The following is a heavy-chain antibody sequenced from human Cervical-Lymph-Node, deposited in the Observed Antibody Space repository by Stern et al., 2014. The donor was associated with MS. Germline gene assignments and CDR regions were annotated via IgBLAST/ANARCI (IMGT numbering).Heavy chain of an antibody. CDR1: AYTITDYY. V-gene: IGHV1-2*02. CDR3: ARGGGYSYSTLDY. D-gene: IGHD3-10*01. CDR2: INPNSGGT. Sequence: VQLVESGAEVKKPGASVKVSCKASAYTITDYYTHWVRQAPGHGLELMGWINPNSGGTYSAQKFQCRLTMTRDTSISTAYMELSSLRSDDTAVYYCARGGGYSYSTLDYWGQGTQVTVSS. J-gene: IGHJ4*02.